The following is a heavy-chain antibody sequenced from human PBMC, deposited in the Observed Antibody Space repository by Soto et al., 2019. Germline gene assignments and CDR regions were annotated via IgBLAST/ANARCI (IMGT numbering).Heavy chain of an antibody. CDR1: GDSISNSRFY. Sequence: TSETLSLTCIVSGDSISNSRFYWAWIRQPPGEGLEWIGSIYHTGNAYYNPSLKSRVTISVDTSKNQFSLKLTSVTAADAALYYCARDFFDSSDYTTNWFDPWGQGTLVTVSS. CDR2: IYHTGNA. D-gene: IGHD3-22*01. CDR3: ARDFFDSSDYTTNWFDP. J-gene: IGHJ5*02. V-gene: IGHV4-39*01.